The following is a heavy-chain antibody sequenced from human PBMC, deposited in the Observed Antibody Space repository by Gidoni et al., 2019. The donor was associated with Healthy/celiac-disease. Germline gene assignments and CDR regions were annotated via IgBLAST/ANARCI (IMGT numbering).Heavy chain of an antibody. CDR3: ARVRPRQWRGGFDY. V-gene: IGHV1-18*01. J-gene: IGHJ4*02. Sequence: QVQLMQTVPAVTKPVAPVKVSCNAYGYTFTSYGISWLRQAPGQGLEWTGWITAYNGNTNYEQKLQGRVTMTTETSTSTAYMELRSLRADDTAVYYCARVRPRQWRGGFDYWGQGTLVTVSS. D-gene: IGHD6-19*01. CDR2: ITAYNGNT. CDR1: GYTFTSYG.